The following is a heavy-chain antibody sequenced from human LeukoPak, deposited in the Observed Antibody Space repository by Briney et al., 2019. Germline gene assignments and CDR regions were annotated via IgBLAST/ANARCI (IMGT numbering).Heavy chain of an antibody. D-gene: IGHD5-18*01. V-gene: IGHV3-30-3*01. Sequence: GGSLRLSCAASGFTFSSYAMHWVRQAPGKGLEWVAVISYDGSNKYYADSVKGRFTISRDNSKNTLYLQMNSLRAEDTAVYYCARDPQIQLGAYYFDYWGQGTLVTVSS. CDR2: ISYDGSNK. CDR1: GFTFSSYA. J-gene: IGHJ4*02. CDR3: ARDPQIQLGAYYFDY.